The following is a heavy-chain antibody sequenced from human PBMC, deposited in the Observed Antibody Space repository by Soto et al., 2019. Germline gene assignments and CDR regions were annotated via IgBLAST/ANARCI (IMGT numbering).Heavy chain of an antibody. V-gene: IGHV2-5*02. CDR3: AHRHGGYSYGNNYGMDI. CDR1: GFSLSNSGVG. CDR2: IYWDDDK. J-gene: IGHJ6*02. Sequence: QITLKESGPTLVKPTQTLTLTCTFSGFSLSNSGVGVGWIRQPPGKSLEWLALIYWDDDKSYSPSLKSRFTNTKDTSKTRVVLTIPNMDPVDTATYYCAHRHGGYSYGNNYGMDIWGQGTTVTVSS. D-gene: IGHD5-18*01.